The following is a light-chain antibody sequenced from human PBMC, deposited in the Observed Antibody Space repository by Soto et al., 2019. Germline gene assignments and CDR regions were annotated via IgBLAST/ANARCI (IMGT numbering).Light chain of an antibody. J-gene: IGKJ2*01. Sequence: TVLTQSPGTLSLSPGERATLSCRASQSVSGSYLAWYQHKPGQTPRLLIYSASSRATGIPDRFSGSGSGTDFTLTISRLEPEDIAVYYCQQYGNSPYTFGQGTKLEMK. CDR1: QSVSGSY. CDR3: QQYGNSPYT. V-gene: IGKV3-20*01. CDR2: SAS.